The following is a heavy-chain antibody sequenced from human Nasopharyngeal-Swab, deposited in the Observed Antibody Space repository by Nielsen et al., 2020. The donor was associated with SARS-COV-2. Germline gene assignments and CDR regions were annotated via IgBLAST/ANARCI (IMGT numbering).Heavy chain of an antibody. J-gene: IGHJ5*02. CDR3: ARDLADQLLPNWFDP. CDR2: ISAYNGNT. V-gene: IGHV1-18*01. Sequence: WVRQAPGQGLEWMGWISAYNGNTNYAQKLQGRVTMTTDTSTSTAHMELRSLRSDDTAVYYCARDLADQLLPNWFDPWGQGTLVTVSS. D-gene: IGHD2-2*01.